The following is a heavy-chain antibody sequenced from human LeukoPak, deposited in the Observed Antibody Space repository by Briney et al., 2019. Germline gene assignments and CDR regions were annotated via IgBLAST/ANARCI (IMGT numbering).Heavy chain of an antibody. CDR3: ARERYYYDSSGYHLDY. D-gene: IGHD3-22*01. J-gene: IGHJ4*02. Sequence: ASVKVSCKASGGTFSSYAISWVRQAPGQGLEWMGGIIPIFGTANYAQKFQGRVTITADKSTSTAYMELSSLRSEDTAVYYCARERYYYDSSGYHLDYWGQGTLVTVSS. CDR2: IIPIFGTA. CDR1: GGTFSSYA. V-gene: IGHV1-69*06.